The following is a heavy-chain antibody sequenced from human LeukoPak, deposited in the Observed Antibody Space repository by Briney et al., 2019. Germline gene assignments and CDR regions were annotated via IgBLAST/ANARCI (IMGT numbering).Heavy chain of an antibody. D-gene: IGHD3-3*01. CDR3: AREPRQTYYDFWSGYLTHDYYYGMDV. CDR2: IYYSGST. V-gene: IGHV4-61*01. Sequence: SETLSLTCTVSGGSVSSGSYYWSWIRQPPGKGLEWIGYIYYSGSTNYNPSLKSRVTISVDTSKNQFSLKLSSVTAADTAVYYCAREPRQTYYDFWSGYLTHDYYYGMDVWGQGTTVTVSS. CDR1: GGSVSSGSYY. J-gene: IGHJ6*02.